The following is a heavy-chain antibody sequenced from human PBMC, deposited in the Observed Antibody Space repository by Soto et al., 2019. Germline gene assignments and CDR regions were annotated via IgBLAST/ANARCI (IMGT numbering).Heavy chain of an antibody. J-gene: IGHJ1*01. CDR1: GFTFSNYA. D-gene: IGHD2-2*01. Sequence: EVQLLESGVGLVQPGGSLRLSCAASGFTFSNYAMSWVRQAPGKGPEWVASITGSDDSTFYADSVKGRFPISRDNSKNTLYLQMHSLRAEDTAKYYCAKATHNAERSECSIISCAAEYFQDCGQGTLVAVAA. CDR2: ITGSDDST. CDR3: AKATHNAERSECSIISCAAEYFQD. V-gene: IGHV3-23*01.